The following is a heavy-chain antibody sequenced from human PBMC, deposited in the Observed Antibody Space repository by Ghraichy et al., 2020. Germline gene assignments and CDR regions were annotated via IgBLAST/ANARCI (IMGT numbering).Heavy chain of an antibody. D-gene: IGHD5-18*01. CDR1: GYTFTGYY. CDR3: ARDSTAMVTHNWFDP. J-gene: IGHJ5*02. CDR2: INPNSGGT. V-gene: IGHV1-2*02. Sequence: ASVKVSCKASGYTFTGYYMHWVRQAPGQGLEWMGWINPNSGGTNYAQKFQGRVTMTRDTSISTAYMELSRLRSDDTAVYYCARDSTAMVTHNWFDPWGQGTLVTVSS.